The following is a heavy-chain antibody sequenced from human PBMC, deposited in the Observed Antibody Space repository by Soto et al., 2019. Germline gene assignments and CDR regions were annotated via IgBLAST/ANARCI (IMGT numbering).Heavy chain of an antibody. V-gene: IGHV3-30*18. J-gene: IGHJ6*02. Sequence: ESGGGVVQPGRSLRLSCAASGFTFSSYGTHWVRQAPGKGLEWVAVISYDGSNKYYADSEKGRLTISRDNSNRTLYLQRSSRRAEDTAVYYCAKRPHRDVGSGYNYYYYYYGMDVWGQGTTVTVSS. D-gene: IGHD3-22*01. CDR3: AKRPHRDVGSGYNYYYYYYGMDV. CDR2: ISYDGSNK. CDR1: GFTFSSYG.